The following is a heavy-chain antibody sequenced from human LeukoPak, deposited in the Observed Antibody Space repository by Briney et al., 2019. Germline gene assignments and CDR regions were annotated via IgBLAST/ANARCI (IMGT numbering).Heavy chain of an antibody. J-gene: IGHJ4*02. Sequence: ASVKVSCKASGYTFTGYYMHWVRQAPGQGLEWIGWINPNSGGTNYAQKFQGRVTMTRDTSISTACMELSRLRSDDTAVYYCARDDVTTGGAIDYWGQGTLVTVSS. CDR1: GYTFTGYY. D-gene: IGHD4-17*01. CDR3: ARDDVTTGGAIDY. CDR2: INPNSGGT. V-gene: IGHV1-2*02.